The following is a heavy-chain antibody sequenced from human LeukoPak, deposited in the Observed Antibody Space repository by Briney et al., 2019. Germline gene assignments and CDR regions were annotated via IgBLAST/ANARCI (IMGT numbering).Heavy chain of an antibody. CDR2: FDPEDGET. D-gene: IGHD2-2*02. CDR3: ATALRFQPLLYPGPFDY. V-gene: IGHV1-24*01. J-gene: IGHJ4*02. Sequence: ASVKVSCKVSGYTLTESSMHWVRQAPGKGLEWMGGFDPEDGETIYAQKFQGRVTMTEDTSTDTAYMELSSLRSEDTAVYYCATALRFQPLLYPGPFDYWGQGTLVTVSS. CDR1: GYTLTESS.